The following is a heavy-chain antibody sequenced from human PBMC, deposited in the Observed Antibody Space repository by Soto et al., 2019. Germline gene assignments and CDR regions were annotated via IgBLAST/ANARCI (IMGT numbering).Heavy chain of an antibody. CDR2: ISPGDSAT. D-gene: IGHD6-19*01. CDR1: GYSFTRYW. J-gene: IGHJ6*02. V-gene: IGHV5-51*07. CDR3: ARPREAGKNYYGVDV. Sequence: PGESLKISCKASGYSFTRYWIAWVHQVSGQGLEWMGSISPGDSATRYSPSFQGQVTLSVDKSISTAYLQWSSLKASDTAMYYCARPREAGKNYYGVDVWGQGTTVTVSS.